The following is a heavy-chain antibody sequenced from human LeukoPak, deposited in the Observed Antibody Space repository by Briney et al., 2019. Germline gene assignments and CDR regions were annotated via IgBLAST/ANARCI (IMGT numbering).Heavy chain of an antibody. CDR3: ARRVFLDPTTVVSNFDY. CDR2: IYYSGST. D-gene: IGHD4-23*01. V-gene: IGHV4-31*03. Sequence: SETLSLTCTVSGGSISSGGYYWSWIRQHPGKGLEWIGYIYYSGSTYYNPSLKSRVTISVDTSKNQFSLKLSSVTAADTAVYYCARRVFLDPTTVVSNFDYWGQGALVTVSS. CDR1: GGSISSGGYY. J-gene: IGHJ4*02.